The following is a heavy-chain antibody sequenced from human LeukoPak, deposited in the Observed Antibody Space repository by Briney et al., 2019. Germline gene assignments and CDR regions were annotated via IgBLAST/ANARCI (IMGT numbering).Heavy chain of an antibody. CDR1: GGTFSSYA. J-gene: IGHJ6*02. D-gene: IGHD1-1*01. V-gene: IGHV1-69*13. CDR3: ARALGELAYYYGMDV. Sequence: GASVKVSCKASGGTFSSYAISCVRQAPGQGLEWMGGIIPIFGTANYAQKFQGRVTITADESTSTAYMELSSLRSEDTAVYYRARALGELAYYYGMDVWGQGTTVTVSS. CDR2: IIPIFGTA.